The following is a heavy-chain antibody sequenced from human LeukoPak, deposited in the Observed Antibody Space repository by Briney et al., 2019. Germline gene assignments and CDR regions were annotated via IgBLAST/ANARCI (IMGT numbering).Heavy chain of an antibody. Sequence: SVKVSCKASGGTFSSYAISWVRQAPGQGLEWMGGTIPIFGTANYAQKFQGRVTITTDESTSTAYMELSSLRSEDTAVYYCARAQAAGTGDYYYYYYMDVWGKGTTVTVSS. CDR3: ARAQAAGTGDYYYYYYMDV. CDR2: TIPIFGTA. V-gene: IGHV1-69*05. D-gene: IGHD6-13*01. CDR1: GGTFSSYA. J-gene: IGHJ6*03.